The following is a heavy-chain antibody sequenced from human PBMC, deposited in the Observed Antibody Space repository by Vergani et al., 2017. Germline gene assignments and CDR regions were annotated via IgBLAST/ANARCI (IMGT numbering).Heavy chain of an antibody. Sequence: EVQLVPSGAEVKKPGESLKISCKGSGYSFTSYWIGWVRQMPGKGLEWMGIIYPGDSDTRYSPSFQGQVTISADKSISTAYLQWSSLKASDTAMYYCARKTTGTKVVIDDAFDIWGQGTMVTVSS. CDR2: IYPGDSDT. V-gene: IGHV5-51*01. CDR1: GYSFTSYW. J-gene: IGHJ3*02. D-gene: IGHD3-22*01. CDR3: ARKTTGTKVVIDDAFDI.